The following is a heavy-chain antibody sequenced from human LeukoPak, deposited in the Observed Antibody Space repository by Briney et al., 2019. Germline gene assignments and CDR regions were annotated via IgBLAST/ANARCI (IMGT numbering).Heavy chain of an antibody. V-gene: IGHV3-7*01. D-gene: IGHD6-19*01. Sequence: GSLRLSCAASGFTFSSYWMHWVRQAPGKGLEWVANIKQDGSEKYYVDSVKGRFTISRDNAKNSLYLQMNSLRAEDTAVYYCARYTTAGYSSGWYGPSFDYWGQGTLVTVSS. J-gene: IGHJ4*02. CDR1: GFTFSSYW. CDR3: ARYTTAGYSSGWYGPSFDY. CDR2: IKQDGSEK.